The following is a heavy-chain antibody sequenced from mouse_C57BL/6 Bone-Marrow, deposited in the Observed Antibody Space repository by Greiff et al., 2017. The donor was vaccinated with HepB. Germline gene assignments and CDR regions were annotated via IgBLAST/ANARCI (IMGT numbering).Heavy chain of an antibody. Sequence: DVQLQESGGDLVKPGGSLKLSCAASGFTFSSYGMSWVRQTPDKRLEWVATISSGGSYTYYRDSVKGRFTISRDNAKNTLYLQMSSLKSEDTAMYYCARRVVNYYGSSYYYAMDYWGQGTSVTVSS. D-gene: IGHD1-1*01. CDR3: ARRVVNYYGSSYYYAMDY. V-gene: IGHV5-6*01. CDR1: GFTFSSYG. CDR2: ISSGGSYT. J-gene: IGHJ4*01.